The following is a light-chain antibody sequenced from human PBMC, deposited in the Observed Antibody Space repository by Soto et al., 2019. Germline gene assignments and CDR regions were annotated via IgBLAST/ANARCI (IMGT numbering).Light chain of an antibody. Sequence: QSALTQPASVSGSPGQSITISCTGTSSDVGGYNYVSWYQQHPGKAPKLLIYEVSHRPSGVSDRFSGSKSGNTASLTISGLLADDEADYYCSSYASTSTLVLFGGGTKLTVL. J-gene: IGLJ2*01. CDR3: SSYASTSTLVL. CDR1: SSDVGGYNY. CDR2: EVS. V-gene: IGLV2-14*01.